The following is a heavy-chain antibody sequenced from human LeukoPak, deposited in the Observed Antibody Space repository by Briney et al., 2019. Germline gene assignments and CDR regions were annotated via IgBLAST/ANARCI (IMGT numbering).Heavy chain of an antibody. D-gene: IGHD3-16*01. Sequence: ASVKVSCKASGYTFTSYGISWVRQAPGQGREWMGWISAYNGKTNYAQKLQGRVTMTTDTSTSTAYMELRSLRSDDTAVYYCARVRNYAGTDACDIWGQETMVPVSS. CDR2: ISAYNGKT. CDR1: GYTFTSYG. J-gene: IGHJ3*02. CDR3: ARVRNYAGTDACDI. V-gene: IGHV1-18*01.